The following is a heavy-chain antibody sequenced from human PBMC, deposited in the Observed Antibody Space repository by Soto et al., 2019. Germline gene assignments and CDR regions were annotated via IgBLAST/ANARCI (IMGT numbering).Heavy chain of an antibody. J-gene: IGHJ5*02. D-gene: IGHD6-19*01. CDR3: AREGSDWCNWFDP. CDR2: ISSSTI. CDR1: GFTFNNYN. V-gene: IGHV3-48*01. Sequence: EVQLVESGGGLVQPGGSLRLSCAASGFTFNNYNMNWVRQAPGKGLEWVSYISSSTIYYADSVKGRFTISRDNAKNSLYLQMNSLRAEXXAVYYCAREGSDWCNWFDPWGQGTLVTVSS.